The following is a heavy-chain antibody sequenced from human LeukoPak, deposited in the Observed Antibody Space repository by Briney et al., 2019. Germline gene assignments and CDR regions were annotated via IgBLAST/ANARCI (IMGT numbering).Heavy chain of an antibody. J-gene: IGHJ6*02. CDR1: GFTFSSYD. CDR3: ARDNIAAAGNYGMDV. D-gene: IGHD6-13*01. V-gene: IGHV3-13*01. Sequence: GGSLRLSCAASGFTFSSYDMHWVRQATGKGLEWVSAIGTAGDTYYPGSVKGRFTISRENAKNSLYLQMNSLRAGDTAVYYCARDNIAAAGNYGMDVWGQGTTVTVSS. CDR2: IGTAGDT.